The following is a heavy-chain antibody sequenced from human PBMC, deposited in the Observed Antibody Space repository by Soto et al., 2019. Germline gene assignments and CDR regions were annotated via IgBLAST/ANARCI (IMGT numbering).Heavy chain of an antibody. CDR2: IYYSGST. CDR1: GGSISSSSYY. D-gene: IGHD3-3*01. J-gene: IGHJ4*02. Sequence: SETLSLTCTVSGGSISSSSYYWGWIRQPPGKGLEWIGSIYYSGSTYYNPSLKSRVTISVDTSKNQFSLKLSSVTAADTAVYYCARHEGNFWSGYYFPYWGQGTLVTVSS. CDR3: ARHEGNFWSGYYFPY. V-gene: IGHV4-39*01.